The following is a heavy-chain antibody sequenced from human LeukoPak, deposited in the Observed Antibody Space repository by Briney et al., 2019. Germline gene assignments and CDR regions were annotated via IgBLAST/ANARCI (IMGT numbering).Heavy chain of an antibody. Sequence: ASVKVSCKASGYTFTSYDINWVRQATGQGLEWMGIINPSGGSTSYAQKFQGRVTMTRDMSTSTVYMELSSLRSEDTAVYYCARDWLITFGGVIAPDAFDIWGQGTMVTVSS. CDR3: ARDWLITFGGVIAPDAFDI. J-gene: IGHJ3*02. CDR2: INPSGGST. V-gene: IGHV1-46*01. D-gene: IGHD3-16*02. CDR1: GYTFTSYD.